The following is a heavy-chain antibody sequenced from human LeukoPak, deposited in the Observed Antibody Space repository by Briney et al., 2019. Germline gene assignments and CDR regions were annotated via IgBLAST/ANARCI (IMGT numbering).Heavy chain of an antibody. CDR2: TYSRSKWSN. CDR1: GYSVSSNSVA. D-gene: IGHD2/OR15-2a*01. CDR3: ARMVGNSPDY. J-gene: IGHJ4*02. V-gene: IGHV6-1*01. Sequence: QTLKLTCATSGYSVSSNSVAWNWIRQAPAIDLEWLGRTYSRSKWSNDYAVFVKSRITLNPYTSKNQFPPHPNSVTPEDTAVYYCARMVGNSPDYWGQGTLVTVSS.